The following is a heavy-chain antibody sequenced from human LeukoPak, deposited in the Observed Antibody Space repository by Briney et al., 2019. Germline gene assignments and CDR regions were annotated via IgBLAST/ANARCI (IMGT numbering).Heavy chain of an antibody. D-gene: IGHD2-2*02. J-gene: IGHJ3*02. CDR1: GGTFGSYA. CDR3: ARPLGYCSSTSCYSAAFDI. V-gene: IGHV1-69*01. CDR2: IIPIFGTA. Sequence: ASVKVSCKASGGTFGSYAISWERQAPGQGLEWMGGIIPIFGTANYAQKFQGRVTITADESTSTAYMELSSLRSEDTAVYYCARPLGYCSSTSCYSAAFDIWGQGTMVTVSS.